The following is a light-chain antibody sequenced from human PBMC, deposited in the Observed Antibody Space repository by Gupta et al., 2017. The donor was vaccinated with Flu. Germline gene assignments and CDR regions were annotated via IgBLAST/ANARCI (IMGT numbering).Light chain of an antibody. V-gene: IGKV3D-20*01. CDR3: QQYGSSPRT. Sequence: ERATLSCGASQSVSSSYLAWYQQKPGPAPRLLIYDASSRATGIPDRFSGSGSGTDFTLTISRLEPEDFAVYYCQQYGSSPRTFGQGTKVEIK. J-gene: IGKJ1*01. CDR2: DAS. CDR1: QSVSSSY.